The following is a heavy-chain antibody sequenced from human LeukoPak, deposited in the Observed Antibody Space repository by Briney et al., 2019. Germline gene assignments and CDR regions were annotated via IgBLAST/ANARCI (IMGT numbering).Heavy chain of an antibody. CDR3: ARPYTISSSGYFDY. CDR2: IYPGDSDT. Sequence: GESLKISRKGSGYSFTSYWIGWVRQMPGKGLEWMGIIYPGDSDTRYSPSFRGQVTISVDKSINTAYLQWSSLQASDTAMYYCARPYTISSSGYFDYWGQGTLVTVSS. D-gene: IGHD6-6*01. J-gene: IGHJ4*02. CDR1: GYSFTSYW. V-gene: IGHV5-51*01.